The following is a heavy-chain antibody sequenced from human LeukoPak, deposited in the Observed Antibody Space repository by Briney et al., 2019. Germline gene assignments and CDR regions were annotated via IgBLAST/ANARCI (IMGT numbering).Heavy chain of an antibody. D-gene: IGHD3-3*01. CDR2: IYYTGSI. CDR1: GGSISSSSYY. V-gene: IGHV4-39*01. Sequence: SETLSLTCTVSGGSISSSSYYWDWIRQPPGKGLEWIARIYYTGSIYYNPSLKSRVTISVDTSKNQFSLNVNSVTAADTAVYYCARHRRADFRPGGPIDYWGQGTLVTVSS. CDR3: ARHRRADFRPGGPIDY. J-gene: IGHJ4*02.